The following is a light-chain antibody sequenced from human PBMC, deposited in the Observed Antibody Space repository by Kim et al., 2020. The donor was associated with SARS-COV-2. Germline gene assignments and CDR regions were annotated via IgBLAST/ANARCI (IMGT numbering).Light chain of an antibody. CDR3: MQGTQFPYS. CDR1: QSLLHRDGGTY. Sequence: QPASSSCKSSQSLLHRDGGTYLSWHHQRPGQPPRLLIYEISTRLSGVPDRFSGSGAGTDLTLTISGVEAEDVGVYYCMQGTQFPYSFGQGTKLEI. V-gene: IGKV2-24*01. CDR2: EIS. J-gene: IGKJ2*03.